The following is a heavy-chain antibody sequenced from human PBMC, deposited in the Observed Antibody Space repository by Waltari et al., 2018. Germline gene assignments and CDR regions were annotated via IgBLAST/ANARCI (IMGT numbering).Heavy chain of an antibody. J-gene: IGHJ4*02. CDR2: IYYSGST. CDR1: GGSISSSSYY. D-gene: IGHD3-10*01. Sequence: QLQLQESGPGLVKPSETLSLTCTVSGGSISSSSYYWGWIRQPPGKGLEWIGSIYYSGSTYYNPALKSRVTISVDTSKNQFSLKLSSVTAADTAVYYGARRPRSGYFDYWGQGTLVTVSS. V-gene: IGHV4-39*01. CDR3: ARRPRSGYFDY.